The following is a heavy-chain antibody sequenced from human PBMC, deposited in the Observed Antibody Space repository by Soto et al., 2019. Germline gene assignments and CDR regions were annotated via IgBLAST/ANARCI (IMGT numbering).Heavy chain of an antibody. CDR1: GYHFTNYW. Sequence: EVQLVQSGAEVKRPGESLKISCKGSGYHFTNYWIGWVRQMPGKGLEWMGFIYPSDSDTRYSPSFQGQVTISADKSISTAYLQLSSLKASDTAMDYCARPIGALSTTDFTYWGQGTLVTVSS. CDR3: ARPIGALSTTDFTY. V-gene: IGHV5-51*01. CDR2: IYPSDSDT. J-gene: IGHJ4*02. D-gene: IGHD3-22*01.